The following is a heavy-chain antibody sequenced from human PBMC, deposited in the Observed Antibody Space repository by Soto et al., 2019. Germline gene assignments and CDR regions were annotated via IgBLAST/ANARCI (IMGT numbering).Heavy chain of an antibody. Sequence: QVQLQASGPGLVKPSETLSRTCTVTGTFISDYYLNWVRQSPEKGLEWIGYVHSSESTNYNPSLWSPVTISLDTSKRQFSLKLSSVTAEDTAVYYCVIGIGWKPEYWGKGALVTVAS. CDR3: VIGIGWKPEY. D-gene: IGHD2-15*01. J-gene: IGHJ4*02. CDR1: GTFISDYY. CDR2: VHSSEST. V-gene: IGHV4-59*01.